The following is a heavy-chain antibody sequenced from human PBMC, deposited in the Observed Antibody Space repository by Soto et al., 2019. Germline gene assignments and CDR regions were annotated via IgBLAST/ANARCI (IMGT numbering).Heavy chain of an antibody. CDR1: GGSISSGGYY. D-gene: IGHD3-10*01. Sequence: SETLSLTCTVSGGSISSGGYYWSWIRQHPGKGLEWIGYIYYSGSTYYNPSLKSRVTISVDTSKNQFSLKLSSVTAADTAVYYCAAMVRGVTENWFDPWGQGTLVTVSS. CDR2: IYYSGST. J-gene: IGHJ5*02. V-gene: IGHV4-31*03. CDR3: AAMVRGVTENWFDP.